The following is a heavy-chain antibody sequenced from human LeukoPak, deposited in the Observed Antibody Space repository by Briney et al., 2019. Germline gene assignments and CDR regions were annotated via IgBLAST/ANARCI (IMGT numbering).Heavy chain of an antibody. V-gene: IGHV4-61*01. D-gene: IGHD5-12*01. Sequence: SESLSLTCTVSGGSVSSGTYYWSWIRQPPGKGLECIGYIFYSGSTNYNPSLKSRVTISADTSKSQFSLKLSSVTAADTAVYYCARERYIVATIGVFDIWGQGTMVTVSS. CDR3: ARERYIVATIGVFDI. CDR2: IFYSGST. J-gene: IGHJ3*02. CDR1: GGSVSSGTYY.